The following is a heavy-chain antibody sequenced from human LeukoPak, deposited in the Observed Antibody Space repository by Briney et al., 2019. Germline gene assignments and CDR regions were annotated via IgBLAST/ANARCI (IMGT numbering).Heavy chain of an antibody. D-gene: IGHD3-22*01. Sequence: SETLSLTCAVSGGSISSGGYSWSWNRQPPGKGLEWIGYIYHSGSTYYNPSLKSRVTISVDRSKNQFSLKQSSVTAADTAVYYCARGSYYYDSSGYFDYWGQGTLVTVSS. CDR1: GGSISSGGYS. V-gene: IGHV4-30-2*01. J-gene: IGHJ4*02. CDR2: IYHSGST. CDR3: ARGSYYYDSSGYFDY.